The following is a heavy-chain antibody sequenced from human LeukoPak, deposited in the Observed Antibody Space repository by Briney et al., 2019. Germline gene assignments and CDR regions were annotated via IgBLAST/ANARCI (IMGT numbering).Heavy chain of an antibody. CDR1: GLTFSRYW. CDR2: IKSDGSST. D-gene: IGHD3-16*01. J-gene: IGHJ4*02. V-gene: IGHV3-74*01. CDR3: AKVRWGSDNALDS. Sequence: GGSLRLSCAASGLTFSRYWMHWVRQVPGKGLFWVSRIKSDGSSTTYADSVKGRFTISRDNSMNTLYLQMNSLTAEDTAVYYCAKVRWGSDNALDSWGQGTLVTGSS.